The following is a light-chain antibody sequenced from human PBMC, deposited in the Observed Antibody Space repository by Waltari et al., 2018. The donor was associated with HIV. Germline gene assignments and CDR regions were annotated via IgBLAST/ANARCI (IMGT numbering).Light chain of an antibody. V-gene: IGLV1-44*01. CDR3: ATWDDTLNGVI. CDR2: STN. J-gene: IGLJ2*01. Sequence: QSVLTQPPSASGTPGQRVTISCSGGSSNIGSNSVRWYQQLPGTAPRLLLYSTNQRPSRVPDRFSGSKSGTSASLAISGLQSEDEADYYCATWDDTLNGVIFGGGTKLTVL. CDR1: SSNIGSNS.